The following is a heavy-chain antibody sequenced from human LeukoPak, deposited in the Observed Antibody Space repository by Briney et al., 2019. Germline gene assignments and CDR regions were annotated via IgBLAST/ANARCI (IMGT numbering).Heavy chain of an antibody. D-gene: IGHD6-6*01. CDR1: GYTFTTYG. CDR2: INTYNGNT. V-gene: IGHV1-18*01. Sequence: ASVKVSCKASGYTFTTYGITWVRQAPGQGLEWMGWINTYNGNTNLAQKLQGRVTMTTDTSTSTAYMELRSLRSDDTAVYYCARSTNKYSSSSGADYWGQGTLVTVSS. CDR3: ARSTNKYSSSSGADY. J-gene: IGHJ4*02.